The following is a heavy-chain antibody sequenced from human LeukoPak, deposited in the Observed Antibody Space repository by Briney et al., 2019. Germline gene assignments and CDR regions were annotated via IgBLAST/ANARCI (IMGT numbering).Heavy chain of an antibody. J-gene: IGHJ4*02. Sequence: GGSLRLSCAASGFTFDDYAMHWVRETPGKGLEGVSLISWDGGSTYYANSVKGRFTISRDNSKNSLYLQMNSLRAEDTALYYCAKDRGYCSGGSCYPWFDYWGQGTLVTVSS. D-gene: IGHD2-15*01. CDR1: GFTFDDYA. CDR3: AKDRGYCSGGSCYPWFDY. CDR2: ISWDGGST. V-gene: IGHV3-43D*03.